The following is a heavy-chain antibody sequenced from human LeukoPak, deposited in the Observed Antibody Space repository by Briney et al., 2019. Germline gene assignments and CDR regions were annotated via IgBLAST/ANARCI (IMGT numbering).Heavy chain of an antibody. CDR2: ISTSSAVM. CDR3: ARDVGYCSGGSCYRRFAS. CDR1: GFTFSSYS. Sequence: GGSLRLSCAASGFTFSSYSISWVRQAPGKGLEWVSYISTSSAVMYYADSVKGRFTISRDDARNSVSLQMNSLRADDTAVYYCARDVGYCSGGSCYRRFASWGQGTLVIVSS. V-gene: IGHV3-48*01. J-gene: IGHJ5*01. D-gene: IGHD2-15*01.